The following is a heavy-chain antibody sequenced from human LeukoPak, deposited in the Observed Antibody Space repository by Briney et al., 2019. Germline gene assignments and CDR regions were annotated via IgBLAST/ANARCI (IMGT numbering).Heavy chain of an antibody. CDR1: EFTFSSYS. Sequence: GGSLRLSCAASEFTFSSYSMNWVRQAPGKGLEWVSSISSSSSYIYYADSVKGRFTISRDNAKNSLYLQMNSLRAEDTAVYYCARDSGMTKVFDIWGQGTMVTVSS. CDR2: ISSSSSYI. CDR3: ARDSGMTKVFDI. V-gene: IGHV3-21*01. J-gene: IGHJ3*02.